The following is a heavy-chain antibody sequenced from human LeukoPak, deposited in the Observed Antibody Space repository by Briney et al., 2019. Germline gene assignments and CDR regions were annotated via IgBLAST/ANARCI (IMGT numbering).Heavy chain of an antibody. CDR2: TTSDGSTT. D-gene: IGHD3-10*01. CDR1: GFTFSTYW. J-gene: IGHJ4*02. Sequence: PGGSLRLSCAASGFTFSTYWMYWVRQAPGKRLVWVSRTTSDGSTTTYADSVKGRFTITRDNAKNTLYLQMNSLSAEDTAVYYCARGPRGGTLDFWGQGTLVTVSS. V-gene: IGHV3-74*01. CDR3: ARGPRGGTLDF.